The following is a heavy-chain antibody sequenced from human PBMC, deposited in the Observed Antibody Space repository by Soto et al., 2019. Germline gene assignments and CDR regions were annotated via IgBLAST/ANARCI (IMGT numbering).Heavy chain of an antibody. V-gene: IGHV1-3*01. CDR2: INAGNGNT. CDR3: ARGDYSNYGWFDP. Sequence: PGQRLEWMGWINAGNGNTKYSQKFQGRVTITRDTSASTAYMELSSLRSEDTAVYYCARGDYSNYGWFDPWGQGTLVTVSS. J-gene: IGHJ5*02. D-gene: IGHD4-4*01.